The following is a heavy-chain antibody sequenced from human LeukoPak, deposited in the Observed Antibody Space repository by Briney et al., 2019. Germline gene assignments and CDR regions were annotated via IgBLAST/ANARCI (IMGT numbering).Heavy chain of an antibody. CDR2: IHTSGST. Sequence: SETLSLTCTVSGGSISSDYWSWIRQPAGKGLEWIGRIHTSGSTNYNPSLASRVTISLDTSKNLFSLKLTSVTAADTAVYYCARNPGFRGQGTLVTVSS. J-gene: IGHJ1*01. CDR1: GGSISSDY. V-gene: IGHV4-4*07. CDR3: ARNPGF.